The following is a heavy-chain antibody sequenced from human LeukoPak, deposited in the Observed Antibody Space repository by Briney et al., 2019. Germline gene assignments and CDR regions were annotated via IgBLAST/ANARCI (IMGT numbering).Heavy chain of an antibody. CDR2: ISGSGGST. J-gene: IGHJ4*02. D-gene: IGHD4-17*01. CDR1: GFTFSSYA. Sequence: GGSLRLSCAASGFTFSSYALSWFRQAPGKGLEWVSAISGSGGSTYYADSVKGRVTISRDNSKNTLYLQLNSLRAEDTAVYYWAKGGYGDYDYWGQGTLVTVSS. V-gene: IGHV3-23*01. CDR3: AKGGYGDYDY.